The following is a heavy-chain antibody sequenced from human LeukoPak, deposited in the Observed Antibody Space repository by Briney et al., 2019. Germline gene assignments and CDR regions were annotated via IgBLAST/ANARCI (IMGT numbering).Heavy chain of an antibody. J-gene: IGHJ4*02. Sequence: GASVKVSCKASGGTFSSYAISWVRQAPRQGLEWMGGIIPIFGTANYAQKFQGRVTITTDESTSTAYMELSSLRSEDTAVYYCARSWGRGYSYGYRSFDYWGQGTLVTVSS. D-gene: IGHD5-18*01. V-gene: IGHV1-69*05. CDR3: ARSWGRGYSYGYRSFDY. CDR2: IIPIFGTA. CDR1: GGTFSSYA.